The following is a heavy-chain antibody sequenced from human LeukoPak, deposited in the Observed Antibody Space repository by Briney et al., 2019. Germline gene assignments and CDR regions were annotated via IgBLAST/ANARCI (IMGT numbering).Heavy chain of an antibody. CDR3: ARDYQPSTVTTESYYYYGMDV. CDR2: ISSSGSTI. Sequence: PGGSLRLSCAASGFTFSDYYMSWIRQAPGKGLEWVSYISSSGSTIYYADSVKGRFTISRDNAKNSLYLQMNSLRAEDTAVYYCARDYQPSTVTTESYYYYGMDVWGQGTTVTVSS. J-gene: IGHJ6*02. V-gene: IGHV3-11*01. CDR1: GFTFSDYY. D-gene: IGHD4-4*01.